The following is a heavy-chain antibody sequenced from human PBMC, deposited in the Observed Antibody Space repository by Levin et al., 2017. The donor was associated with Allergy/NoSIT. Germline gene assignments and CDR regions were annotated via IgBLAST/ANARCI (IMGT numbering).Heavy chain of an antibody. D-gene: IGHD6-19*01. CDR3: ARDRVAVAADWFDP. CDR2: IYTSGST. V-gene: IGHV4-4*07. Sequence: SQTLSLTCTVSGGSISSYYWSWIRQPAGKGLEWIGRIYTSGSTNYNPSLKSRVTMSVDTSKNQFSLKLSSVTAADTAVYYCARDRVAVAADWFDPWGQGTLVTVSS. CDR1: GGSISSYY. J-gene: IGHJ5*02.